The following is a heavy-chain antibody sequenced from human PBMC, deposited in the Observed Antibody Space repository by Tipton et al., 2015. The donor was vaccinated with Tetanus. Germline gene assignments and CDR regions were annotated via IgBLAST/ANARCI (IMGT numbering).Heavy chain of an antibody. CDR2: IKYDGSQK. CDR3: AKDPASRGWFDP. CDR1: GFTFSGFW. V-gene: IGHV3-7*03. Sequence: SLRLSCVASGFTFSGFWMTWVRQAPGKGLEWVANIKYDGSQKNYVDSVRGRFTISRDNAKNSLYLQMDSLRAEDTAVYYCAKDPASRGWFDPWGQGTLVSVSS. J-gene: IGHJ5*02.